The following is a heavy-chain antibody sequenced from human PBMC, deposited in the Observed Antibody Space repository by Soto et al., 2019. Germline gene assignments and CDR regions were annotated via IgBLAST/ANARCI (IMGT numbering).Heavy chain of an antibody. CDR1: GGSFSGYY. V-gene: IGHV4-34*01. D-gene: IGHD3-22*01. J-gene: IGHJ4*02. Sequence: PSETLSLTCAVYGGSFSGYYWSWIRQPPGKGLEWIGEINHSGSTNYNPSLKSRVTISVDTSKNQFSLKLSSVTAADTAVYYCARRGNYYYDSSGYHDYWGQGTLVT. CDR2: INHSGST. CDR3: ARRGNYYYDSSGYHDY.